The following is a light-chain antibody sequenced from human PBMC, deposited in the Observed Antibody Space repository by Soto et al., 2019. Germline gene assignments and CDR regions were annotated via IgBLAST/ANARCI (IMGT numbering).Light chain of an antibody. CDR1: QSVSSNY. J-gene: IGKJ4*01. CDR2: GAS. CDR3: QRYGTSLPLT. V-gene: IGKV3-20*01. Sequence: EIVLTQSPGALSLSPGDRATLSCRASQSVSSNYLAWYQQKPGQAPRLLIYGASIRATGIPDRFSGSGSGTDFTLTISRLEPEDFAVYYCQRYGTSLPLTFGGGTKV.